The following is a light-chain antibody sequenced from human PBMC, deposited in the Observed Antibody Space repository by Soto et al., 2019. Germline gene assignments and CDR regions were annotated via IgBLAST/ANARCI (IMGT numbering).Light chain of an antibody. CDR2: GAS. J-gene: IGKJ1*01. V-gene: IGKV3-20*01. CDR1: QPVSSTY. CDR3: QQYHTSPLT. Sequence: EIVLKQSPGTLSLFPGERATLSCRASQPVSSTYFAWYRQKPGRPPSLLIYGASIRATGIPDRFSGSGSGTDFTLTISRLEPEDFALYYCQQYHTSPLTFGQGTKVDIK.